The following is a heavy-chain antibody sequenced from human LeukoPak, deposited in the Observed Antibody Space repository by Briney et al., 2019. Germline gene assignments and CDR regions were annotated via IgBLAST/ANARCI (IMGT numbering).Heavy chain of an antibody. CDR3: ARVLYSYLHYMDV. J-gene: IGHJ6*03. CDR1: GFTFSSYW. V-gene: IGHV3-7*01. Sequence: GGSLRLSCAASGFTFSSYWMSWVRQAPGKGLEWVANIKQDGSEKYYVDSVKGRFTISRDNAKNSLYLQMNSLRAEDTAVYYCARVLYSYLHYMDVWGKGTTVTVSS. D-gene: IGHD5-18*01. CDR2: IKQDGSEK.